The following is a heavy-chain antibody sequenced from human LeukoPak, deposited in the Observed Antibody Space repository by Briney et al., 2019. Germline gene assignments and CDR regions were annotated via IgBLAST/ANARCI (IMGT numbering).Heavy chain of an antibody. CDR3: ARLIYYGSGRTYFFDS. Sequence: GESLKISCKGSGYSFNTFYIGRVRQTPETGLEWMGNIYPGDSETKYKPYFQGQVTLSVDKSINTAYLRLSSLKASDTAIYYCARLIYYGSGRTYFFDSWGQGTQVTVSS. J-gene: IGHJ4*02. V-gene: IGHV5-51*01. D-gene: IGHD3-10*01. CDR2: IYPGDSET. CDR1: GYSFNTFY.